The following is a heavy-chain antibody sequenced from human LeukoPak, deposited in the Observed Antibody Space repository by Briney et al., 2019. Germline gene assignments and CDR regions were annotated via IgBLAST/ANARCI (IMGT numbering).Heavy chain of an antibody. CDR3: ARGYGYYDSSGYYHQGNDAFDI. CDR1: GGTFSSYA. V-gene: IGHV1-69*05. D-gene: IGHD3-22*01. CDR2: IIPIFGTA. Sequence: GSSMKVSCKASGGTFSSYAISWVRQAPGQGLEWMGGIIPIFGTANYAQKFQGRVTITTDESTSTAYMELSSLRSEDTAVYYCARGYGYYDSSGYYHQGNDAFDIWGQGTMVTVSS. J-gene: IGHJ3*02.